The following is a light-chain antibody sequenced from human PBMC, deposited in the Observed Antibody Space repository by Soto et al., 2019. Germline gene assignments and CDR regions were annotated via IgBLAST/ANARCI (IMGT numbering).Light chain of an antibody. CDR3: GTWDSSLSVVL. Sequence: QSVLTQPPSVSAAPGEKVTISCSGSSSNIAKHFVSWYLQFPRTAPKLLIYDDNKRPSGIPDRFSGSKSGTSATLAITGLPTGDEAEYYCGTWDSSLSVVLFGGGTKLTVL. J-gene: IGLJ2*01. V-gene: IGLV1-51*01. CDR2: DDN. CDR1: SSNIAKHF.